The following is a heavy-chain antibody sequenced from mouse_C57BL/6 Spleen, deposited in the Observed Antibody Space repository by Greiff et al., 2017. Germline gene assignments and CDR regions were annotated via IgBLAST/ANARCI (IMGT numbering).Heavy chain of an antibody. J-gene: IGHJ2*01. CDR3: ARGILVCFDY. CDR2: INPSNGGT. CDR1: GYNFTSYW. Sequence: QVQLQQPGTELVKPGASVKLSCKASGYNFTSYWMHWVKQRPGQGLEWIGNINPSNGGTNYKEKFKSKDTLTVDKSSSTAYMQLSSLTTEDSAVYYCARGILVCFDYRGQGTTLTVSS. V-gene: IGHV1-53*01.